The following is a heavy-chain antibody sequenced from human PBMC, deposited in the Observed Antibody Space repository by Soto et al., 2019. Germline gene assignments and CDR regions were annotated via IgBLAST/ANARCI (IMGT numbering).Heavy chain of an antibody. D-gene: IGHD1-26*01. V-gene: IGHV4-30-2*01. CDR2: VYHSGST. CDR3: VRDDIGLGIDY. J-gene: IGHJ4*02. Sequence: RQPPGKGLEWVGYVYHSGSTYYNPSLKSRVTISVDRSKNQFSLRLSSVTAADTAVYYCVRDDIGLGIDYWGLGTLVTVSS.